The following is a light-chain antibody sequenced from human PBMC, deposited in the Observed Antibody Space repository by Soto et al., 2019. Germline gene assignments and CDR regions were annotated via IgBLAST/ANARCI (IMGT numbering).Light chain of an antibody. CDR3: CSYGVILILDL. V-gene: IGLV2-23*01. Sequence: QSALTQPASVSGSPGQSITISCTGTSSDVGNYNLVSWYQQFPGKAPKLIIYEGSRRPSGVSNRFSGSKSGNTASLTISGPRAEEGAFFYGCSYGVILILDLLGGGTRLPVL. CDR1: SSDVGNYNL. CDR2: EGS. J-gene: IGLJ2*01.